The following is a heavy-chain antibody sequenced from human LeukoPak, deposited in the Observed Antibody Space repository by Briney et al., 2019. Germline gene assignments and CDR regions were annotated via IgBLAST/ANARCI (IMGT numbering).Heavy chain of an antibody. CDR3: AHEGGDYGDYRFDY. CDR2: IYWDDDK. D-gene: IGHD4-17*01. Sequence: SGPTLVKPTQTLTLTCTFSGFPLSTSGVGVGWIRQPPGKDLEWLALIYWDDDKRYSPSLKSRLTITKDTSKNQVVLTMTNMDPVDTATYYCAHEGGDYGDYRFDYWGQGTLVTVSS. V-gene: IGHV2-5*02. CDR1: GFPLSTSGVG. J-gene: IGHJ4*02.